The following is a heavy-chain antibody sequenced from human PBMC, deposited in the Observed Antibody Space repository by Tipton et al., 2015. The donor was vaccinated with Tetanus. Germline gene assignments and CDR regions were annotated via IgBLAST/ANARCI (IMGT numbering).Heavy chain of an antibody. CDR1: GGSVDSGSYH. CDR2: VHYTGAT. J-gene: IGHJ6*02. CDR3: ARNQRWLPYYYAMDV. V-gene: IGHV4-39*01. Sequence: TLSLTCSASGGSVDSGSYHWAWIRQPPGKGLEWIGSVHYTGATYLNPSLMSRVTLSVDTSKNQFSLNVSSVTAADTAVYYCARNQRWLPYYYAMDVWGRGTTVTVSS. D-gene: IGHD3-22*01.